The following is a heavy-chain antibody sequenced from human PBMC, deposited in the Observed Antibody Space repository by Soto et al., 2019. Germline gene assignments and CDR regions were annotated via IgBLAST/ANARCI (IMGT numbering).Heavy chain of an antibody. D-gene: IGHD2-8*01. CDR3: ARDIVLMVYAIGDRDAFDI. CDR2: ISAYNGNT. CDR1: GYTFTSYG. J-gene: IGHJ3*02. V-gene: IGHV1-18*01. Sequence: ASVKVSCKASGYTFTSYGISWVRQAPGQGLEWMGWISAYNGNTNYAQKLQGRVTMTTDTSTSTAYMELRSLRSDDTAVYYCARDIVLMVYAIGDRDAFDIWGQGTMVTVSS.